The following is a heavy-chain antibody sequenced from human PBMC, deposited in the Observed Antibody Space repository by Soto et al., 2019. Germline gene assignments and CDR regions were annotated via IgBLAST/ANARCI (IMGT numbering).Heavy chain of an antibody. CDR1: GYTFTSYY. CDR2: INPSGGST. CDR3: ARGGCSGGSRYSGYYYYGMDV. J-gene: IGHJ6*02. V-gene: IGHV1-46*01. Sequence: QVQLVQSGAEVKKPGASVKVSCKASGYTFTSYYMHWVRQAPGQGLEWMGIINPSGGSTSYAQKFQGRVTMTRDTSTSTVYMELSSLRSEDTAVYYCARGGCSGGSRYSGYYYYGMDVWGQGTTVTVSS. D-gene: IGHD2-15*01.